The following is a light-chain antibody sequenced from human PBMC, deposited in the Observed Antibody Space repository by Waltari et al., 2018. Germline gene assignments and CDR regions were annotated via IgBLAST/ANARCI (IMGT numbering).Light chain of an antibody. V-gene: IGKV1-33*01. CDR2: DAS. J-gene: IGKJ3*01. CDR1: QDISNY. Sequence: DIQMTQSQSSLSASVGDRVTITCQASQDISNYLNWYQQKPGKAPKLLIYDASNLETGVPSRFSGSGSGTDFTFTISSLQPEDIATYYCQQYDNLPVFGPGTKVDIK. CDR3: QQYDNLPV.